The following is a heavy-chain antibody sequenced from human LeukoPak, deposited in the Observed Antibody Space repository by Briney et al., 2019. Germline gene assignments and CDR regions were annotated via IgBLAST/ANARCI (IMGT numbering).Heavy chain of an antibody. CDR3: AREEGTDCGGDCYSGY. Sequence: GGSLRLSCAASGFTASSNYVTWVRQAPGKGLEWVSLIYSGGTTNYADSVKGRFTTSRDNSRNTVYLQMNSLRAEDTAVYYCAREEGTDCGGDCYSGYWGQGTLVTVSS. CDR1: GFTASSNY. V-gene: IGHV3-53*01. CDR2: IYSGGTT. J-gene: IGHJ4*02. D-gene: IGHD2-21*02.